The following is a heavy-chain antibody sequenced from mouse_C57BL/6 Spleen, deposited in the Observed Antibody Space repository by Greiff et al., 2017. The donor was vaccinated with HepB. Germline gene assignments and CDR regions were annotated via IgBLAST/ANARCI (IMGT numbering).Heavy chain of an antibody. CDR3: AITSQAPFDY. CDR2: IHPNSGST. V-gene: IGHV1-64*01. Sequence: QVQLKQPGAELVKPGASVKLSCKASGYTFTSYWMHWVKQRPGQGLEWIGMIHPNSGSTNYNEKFKSKATLTVDKSSSTAYMQLSSLTSEDSAVYYCAITSQAPFDYWGQGTTLTVSS. J-gene: IGHJ2*01. D-gene: IGHD3-2*02. CDR1: GYTFTSYW.